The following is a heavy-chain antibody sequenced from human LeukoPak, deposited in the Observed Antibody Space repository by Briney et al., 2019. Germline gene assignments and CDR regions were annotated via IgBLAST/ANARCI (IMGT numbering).Heavy chain of an antibody. CDR2: TKSKTDGGTT. CDR3: TTDLSPPLWVTDPIDY. D-gene: IGHD3-16*01. CDR1: GFTFSNAW. J-gene: IGHJ4*02. Sequence: GGSLRLSCAASGFTFSNAWMSWVRQAPGKGLEWVGRTKSKTDGGTTDYAAPVKGRFTISRDDSKNTLYLQMNSLKTEDTAVYYCTTDLSPPLWVTDPIDYWAREPWSPSPQ. V-gene: IGHV3-15*01.